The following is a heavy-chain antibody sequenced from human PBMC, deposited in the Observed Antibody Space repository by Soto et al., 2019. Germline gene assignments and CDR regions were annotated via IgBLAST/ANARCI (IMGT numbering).Heavy chain of an antibody. J-gene: IGHJ4*02. CDR1: GFTSRGHG. CDR2: ISYDGSNK. Sequence: GGFMRVSCAASGFTSRGHGMHWVRQDPGKGLEWVAVISYDGSNKYYADSVKGRFTISRDNSKNTLYLQMNSLRAEDMAVYYCAKDQRDSSGWYFDYWGQGSLVTVSS. D-gene: IGHD6-19*01. V-gene: IGHV3-30*18. CDR3: AKDQRDSSGWYFDY.